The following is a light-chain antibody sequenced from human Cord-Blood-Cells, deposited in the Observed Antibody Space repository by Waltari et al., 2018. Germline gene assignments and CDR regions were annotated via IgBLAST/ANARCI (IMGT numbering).Light chain of an antibody. J-gene: IGLJ2*01. CDR3: CSYAGLRDVV. CDR2: EGS. Sequence: QSALTQPASVSGSPGQSITISCTGTSSDVGSYNLVSWYQQHPGKAPKPMIYEGSKRPSGISSRVAGAKSGNTASLTISGLQAEDEADYYCCSYAGLRDVVFGGGTKLTVL. CDR1: SSDVGSYNL. V-gene: IGLV2-23*01.